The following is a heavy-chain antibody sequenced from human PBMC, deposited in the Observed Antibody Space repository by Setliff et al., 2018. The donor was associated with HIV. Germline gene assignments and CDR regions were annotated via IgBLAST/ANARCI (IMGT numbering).Heavy chain of an antibody. J-gene: IGHJ4*02. D-gene: IGHD6-19*01. CDR3: ARRSGWSLDY. Sequence: ETLSLTCAVYGGSFSGYYWSWIRQPPGKGLEWIGEIIHSGSTNYNPSLKSRVTISVDTSKNQFPLKLSSVTAADTAVYYCARRSGWSLDYWGQGTLVTSPQ. CDR1: GGSFSGYY. CDR2: IIHSGST. V-gene: IGHV4-34*12.